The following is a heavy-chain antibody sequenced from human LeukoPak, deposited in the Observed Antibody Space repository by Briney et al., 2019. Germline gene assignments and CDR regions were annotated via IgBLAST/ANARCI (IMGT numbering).Heavy chain of an antibody. J-gene: IGHJ4*02. Sequence: PGGSLRLSCAASGFTFSTYSMNWVRQAPGKGLEWVSCITSSSETIYYADSVKGRFTTSRDNARNSLYLQMNSLRAEDTAVYYCARDKHNWNYEGLDYWGQGTLVTVPS. V-gene: IGHV3-48*01. CDR2: ITSSSETI. CDR3: ARDKHNWNYEGLDY. CDR1: GFTFSTYS. D-gene: IGHD1-7*01.